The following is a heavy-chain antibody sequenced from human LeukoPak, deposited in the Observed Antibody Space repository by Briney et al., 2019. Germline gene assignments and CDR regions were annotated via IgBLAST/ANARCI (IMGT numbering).Heavy chain of an antibody. V-gene: IGHV3-73*01. Sequence: GGSLKLSCAASGFTFSGSAMHWVRQASGKGLEWVGRIRSKANSYATAYAASVKGRFTISRDDSKNTAYLQMNSLKTEDTAVYYCTRQVDSGSYDYYGMDVWGQGTTVTVSS. J-gene: IGHJ6*02. CDR1: GFTFSGSA. CDR3: TRQVDSGSYDYYGMDV. CDR2: IRSKANSYAT. D-gene: IGHD1-26*01.